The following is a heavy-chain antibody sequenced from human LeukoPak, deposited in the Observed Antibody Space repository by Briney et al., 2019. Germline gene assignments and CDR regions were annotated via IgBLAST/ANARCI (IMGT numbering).Heavy chain of an antibody. CDR2: INPSGGST. CDR1: GYTFTSYY. D-gene: IGHD2-2*01. CDR3: ARATSIVVVPAAMNI. Sequence: ASVKVSCKASGYTFTSYYMHWVRQAPGQGLEWMGIINPSGGSTSYAQKFQGRVTMTRDTSTSTVYMELSSLGSEDTAVYYCARATSIVVVPAAMNIWGQGTLVTVSS. V-gene: IGHV1-46*01. J-gene: IGHJ4*02.